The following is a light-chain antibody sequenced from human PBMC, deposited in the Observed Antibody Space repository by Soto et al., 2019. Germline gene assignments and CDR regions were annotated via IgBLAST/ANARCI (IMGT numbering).Light chain of an antibody. J-gene: IGKJ1*01. CDR2: DAS. V-gene: IGKV3-11*01. CDR3: QQRSNWPPTWT. Sequence: ELVLTTSPATLSLSPVCIATLSCASSQSVSSYLAWSQQKPGQAPRLLIYDASNRATGIPARFSGSGSGTDFTLTISSLEPEDFAVYYCQQRSNWPPTWTFGQGTKVDIK. CDR1: QSVSSY.